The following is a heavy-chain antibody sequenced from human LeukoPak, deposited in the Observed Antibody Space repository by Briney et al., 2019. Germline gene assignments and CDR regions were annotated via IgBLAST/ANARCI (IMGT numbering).Heavy chain of an antibody. CDR2: ISAYNGNT. CDR1: GYTFTSYG. V-gene: IGHV1-18*04. Sequence: ASVKVSCKASGYTFTSYGISWVRQAPGQGLEWMGWISAYNGNTNYAQKLQGRVTMTTDTSTSTAYMELRSLRSDDTAVYYCATDIRSSWYGVAILGYWGQGTLVTVSS. J-gene: IGHJ4*02. CDR3: ATDIRSSWYGVAILGY. D-gene: IGHD6-13*01.